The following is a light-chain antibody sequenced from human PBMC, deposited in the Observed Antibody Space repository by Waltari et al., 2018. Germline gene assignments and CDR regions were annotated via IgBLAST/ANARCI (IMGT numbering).Light chain of an antibody. CDR3: MQATHWPT. V-gene: IGKV2-30*01. CDR2: KVS. Sequence: DVVLTQSPLSLPVTLGQPASISCRSSQSLVYSDGNTYLSWFHQRPGQSPRCLIHKVSNRYSGVPDRFSGSGSGTDFTLKISRVEAEDVVVYYCMQATHWPTFGQGTKLEIK. J-gene: IGKJ2*01. CDR1: QSLVYSDGNTY.